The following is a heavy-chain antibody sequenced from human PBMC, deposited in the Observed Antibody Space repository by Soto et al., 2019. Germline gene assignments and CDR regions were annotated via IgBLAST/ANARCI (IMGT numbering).Heavy chain of an antibody. CDR3: AKALGNPYYYYYMDV. CDR1: GFHFNIYA. J-gene: IGHJ6*03. D-gene: IGHD1-1*01. V-gene: IGHV3-23*01. CDR2: ISPGGDST. Sequence: EVQLLESGGGLVQPGGSLRLSCAASGFHFNIYAMTWVRQAPGKGLEWVSTISPGGDSTYFADSVKGRVTISRDNSKNTLSLQMNSLRAEDTATYFCAKALGNPYYYYYMDVWGTGTTVTVSS.